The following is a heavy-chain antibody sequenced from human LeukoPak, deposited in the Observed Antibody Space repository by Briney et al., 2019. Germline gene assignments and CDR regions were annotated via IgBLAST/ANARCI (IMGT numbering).Heavy chain of an antibody. V-gene: IGHV3-21*01. CDR2: ISSSSSYI. CDR3: ARAQGGGSGSYDY. CDR1: GFTFSSYS. J-gene: IGHJ4*02. Sequence: PGGSLRLSCAASGFTFSSYSMNWVRQAPGEGLEWVSSISSSSSYIYYADSVKGRFTISRDNAKNSLYLQMNSLRAEATAVYYCARAQGGGSGSYDYWGQGTLVTVSS. D-gene: IGHD1-26*01.